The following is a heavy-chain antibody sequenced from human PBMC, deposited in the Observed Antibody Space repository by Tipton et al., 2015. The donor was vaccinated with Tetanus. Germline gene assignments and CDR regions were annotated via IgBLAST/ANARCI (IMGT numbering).Heavy chain of an antibody. CDR2: ISNDGSNQ. CDR3: ARDPNSSGWYPAYFDL. Sequence: RSLRLSCAASGFTFTNYGMHWVRQAPGKGLEWVAVISNDGSNQHYAESVEGRFVISRDNSKNTLFLQMSSLRPEDTALYYCARDPNSSGWYPAYFDLWGQGTLVTVSS. CDR1: GFTFTNYG. J-gene: IGHJ4*02. D-gene: IGHD6-19*01. V-gene: IGHV3-30*03.